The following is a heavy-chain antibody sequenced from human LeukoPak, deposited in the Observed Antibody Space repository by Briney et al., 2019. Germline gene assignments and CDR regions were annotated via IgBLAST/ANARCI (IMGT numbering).Heavy chain of an antibody. CDR2: IYYSGTT. Sequence: SETLSLTCTISGGSISSYYWSWIRQPPGKGLEWIGYIYYSGTTSYNPSLKTRVTISIDTSKNQFSLKLSSVTAADTAVYYCARVLRPMASQYYFDYWGQGTLVTVSS. CDR1: GGSISSYY. J-gene: IGHJ4*02. D-gene: IGHD3-10*01. V-gene: IGHV4-59*01. CDR3: ARVLRPMASQYYFDY.